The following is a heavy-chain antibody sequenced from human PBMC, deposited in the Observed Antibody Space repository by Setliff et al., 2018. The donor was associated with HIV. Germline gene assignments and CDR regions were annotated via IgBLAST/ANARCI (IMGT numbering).Heavy chain of an antibody. CDR1: GFTFSRSW. CDR3: AREVVVVVATTDAFDI. D-gene: IGHD2-15*01. J-gene: IGHJ3*02. V-gene: IGHV3-7*03. CDR2: INEDGSDK. Sequence: PGGSLRLSCAASGFTFSRSWMSWVRQAPGKGLEWVANINEDGSDKYYMDSVKGRFSISRDNADNSLYLQMNSLRGEDTAVYYCAREVVVVVATTDAFDIWGQGTMVTVSS.